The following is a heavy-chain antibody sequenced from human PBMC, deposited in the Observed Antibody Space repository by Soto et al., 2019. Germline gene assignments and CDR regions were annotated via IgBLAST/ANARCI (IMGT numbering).Heavy chain of an antibody. V-gene: IGHV1-2*02. J-gene: IGHJ4*02. Sequence: VAVKVSCKASGYTFTGYYMHWVRQAPGQGLEWMGWINPNSGGTNYAQKFQRRVTMTRDTYISTAYMELSRLRSDDTAVYYCARGISGSYDGSDYWGQGTLVTVSS. D-gene: IGHD1-26*01. CDR1: GYTFTGYY. CDR3: ARGISGSYDGSDY. CDR2: INPNSGGT.